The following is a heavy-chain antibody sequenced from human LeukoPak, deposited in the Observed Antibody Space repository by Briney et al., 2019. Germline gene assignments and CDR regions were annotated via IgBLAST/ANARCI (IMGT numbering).Heavy chain of an antibody. D-gene: IGHD6-19*01. CDR2: IYPSDSDT. J-gene: IGHJ3*02. V-gene: IGHV5-51*01. CDR3: ASAIAVAGPDAFDI. CDR1: GYSFTSHW. Sequence: GESLKISCKGSGYSFTSHWIGWVRQMSGKGLEWMGIIYPSDSDTRYSPSYQGQVTISADKSISTAYLQWSSLKASDTAMYYCASAIAVAGPDAFDIWGQGTMVTVSS.